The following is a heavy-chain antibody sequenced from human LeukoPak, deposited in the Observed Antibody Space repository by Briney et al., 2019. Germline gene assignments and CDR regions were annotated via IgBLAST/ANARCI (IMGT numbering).Heavy chain of an antibody. V-gene: IGHV1-2*02. CDR3: ARGYCSGGSCYGLCDY. Sequence: GASVKVSCKASGYTFTGYYMHWVRQAPGQGLEWMGWINPNGGGTNYAQKFQGRVTMTRDTSISTAYMELSRLRSDDTAVYYCARGYCSGGSCYGLCDYWGQGTLVTVSS. CDR2: INPNGGGT. CDR1: GYTFTGYY. J-gene: IGHJ4*02. D-gene: IGHD2-15*01.